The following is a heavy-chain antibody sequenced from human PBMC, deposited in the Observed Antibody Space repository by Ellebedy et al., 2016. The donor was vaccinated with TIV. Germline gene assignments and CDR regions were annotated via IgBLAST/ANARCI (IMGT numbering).Heavy chain of an antibody. J-gene: IGHJ4*02. CDR3: EGSGWFRGYYFDY. D-gene: IGHD3-22*01. CDR2: MYQSGT. V-gene: IGHV4-4*02. CDR1: ADSIHYKNWWEGVR. Sequence: MPSETLSLTCTVSADSIHYKNWWEGVRWSWPRQPAGKGLEGIGVMYQSGTNYHPSLKSRVTISTDKSKSHITLILTSLIAADTAVYYCEGSGWFRGYYFDYWGRGTLVAVSS.